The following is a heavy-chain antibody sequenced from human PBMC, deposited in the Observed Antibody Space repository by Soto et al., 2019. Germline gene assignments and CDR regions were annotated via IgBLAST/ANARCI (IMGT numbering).Heavy chain of an antibody. CDR3: ARDSSGCCFDY. J-gene: IGHJ4*02. D-gene: IGHD6-19*01. CDR2: IIPIFGTT. CDR1: GGTFSSYA. Sequence: ASVKVSCKASGGTFSSYAISWVRQAPGQGLEWIGGIIPIFGTTNYAQKIQGRVTITADESTSTAYMELSSLRSEDTAVYYCARDSSGCCFDYWGQGTLVTVSS. V-gene: IGHV1-69*13.